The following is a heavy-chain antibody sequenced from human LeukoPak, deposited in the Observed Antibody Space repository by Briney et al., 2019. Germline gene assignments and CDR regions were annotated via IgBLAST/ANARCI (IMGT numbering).Heavy chain of an antibody. V-gene: IGHV1-69*04. CDR1: GGTFSSYA. CDR2: IIPILGIA. J-gene: IGHJ4*02. Sequence: SVKVSCKASGGTFSSYAISWVRQAPGQGLEWMGRIIPILGIANYAQKFQGRVTMTRDTSTSTVYMELSSLRSEDTAVYYCARESGSYDYWGQGTLVTVSS. D-gene: IGHD1-26*01. CDR3: ARESGSYDY.